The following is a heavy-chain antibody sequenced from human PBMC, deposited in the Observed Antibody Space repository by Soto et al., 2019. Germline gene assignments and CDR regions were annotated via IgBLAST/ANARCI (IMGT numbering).Heavy chain of an antibody. CDR1: GGTFSSYT. J-gene: IGHJ6*03. Sequence: GAPVKGSCKASGGTFSSYTISSGGQAPGQGLEWMGRIIPILGIANYAQKFQGRVTITADKSTSTAYMELSSLRSEDTAVYYCARGTAMDPLYYMDVWGKGTTVTVS. D-gene: IGHD5-18*01. CDR3: ARGTAMDPLYYMDV. V-gene: IGHV1-69*02. CDR2: IIPILGIA.